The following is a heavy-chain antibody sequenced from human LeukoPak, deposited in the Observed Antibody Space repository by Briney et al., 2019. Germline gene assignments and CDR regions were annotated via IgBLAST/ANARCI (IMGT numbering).Heavy chain of an antibody. Sequence: GGSLRLSCAASGFTFSRNGMTWVRQAPGKGLEWVSAISGSGGSTYYADSVKGRFTISRDNSKNTLYLQMNSLRAEDTAVYYCAKDRRAGSYDYWGQGTLVTVSS. CDR2: ISGSGGST. V-gene: IGHV3-23*01. D-gene: IGHD3-10*01. CDR1: GFTFSRNG. J-gene: IGHJ4*02. CDR3: AKDRRAGSYDY.